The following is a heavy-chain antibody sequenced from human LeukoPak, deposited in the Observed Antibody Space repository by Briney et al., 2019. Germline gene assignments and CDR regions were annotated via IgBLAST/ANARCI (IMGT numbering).Heavy chain of an antibody. J-gene: IGHJ6*03. CDR1: VFTFSSYA. CDR2: ISGSGGNT. CDR3: AKDLIDSSGHTYYYYMDV. V-gene: IGHV3-23*01. Sequence: GGSLRLSCAASVFTFSSYAMTWVRQAPGKGLEWVSAISGSGGNTYYADSVKGRFTISRDNSKNTPYLQMNSLRAEDTAVYYCAKDLIDSSGHTYYYYMDVWGKGTTVTVSS. D-gene: IGHD3-22*01.